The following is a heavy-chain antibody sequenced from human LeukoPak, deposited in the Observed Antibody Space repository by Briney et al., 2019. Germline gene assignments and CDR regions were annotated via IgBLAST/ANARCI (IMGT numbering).Heavy chain of an antibody. Sequence: PGGSLRLSCAASGFTFSDYYMSWIRQAPGKGLEWVSYISGSSSYTIYADSVKGRFTISRDNAKNSLYPQMNSLRAEDTAVYYCARVTLYGESALDYWGQGTLVTVSS. CDR1: GFTFSDYY. CDR2: ISGSSSYT. D-gene: IGHD4-17*01. CDR3: ARVTLYGESALDY. J-gene: IGHJ4*02. V-gene: IGHV3-11*06.